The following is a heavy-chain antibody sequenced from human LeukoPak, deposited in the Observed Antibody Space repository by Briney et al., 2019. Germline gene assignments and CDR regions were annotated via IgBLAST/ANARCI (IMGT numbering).Heavy chain of an antibody. CDR1: GYTFTGYY. CDR2: INPNSGGT. CDR3: ARAEDIVVVPAATFDY. J-gene: IGHJ4*02. V-gene: IGHV1-2*02. Sequence: ASVKVSCKASGYTFTGYYMHWVRQAPGQGLEWMGWINPNSGGTNYAQKFQGRVTMTRDTSIGTAYMELSRLRSDDTAVYYCARAEDIVVVPAATFDYWGQGTLVTVSS. D-gene: IGHD2-2*01.